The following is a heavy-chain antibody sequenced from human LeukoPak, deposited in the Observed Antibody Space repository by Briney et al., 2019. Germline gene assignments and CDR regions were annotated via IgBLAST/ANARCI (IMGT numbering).Heavy chain of an antibody. V-gene: IGHV3-23*01. J-gene: IGHJ6*03. CDR3: AKGPSYSGSYYGPYYYYYYYMDV. CDR1: GFTFSSYA. CDR2: ISGSGGST. Sequence: GGSLRLSCAASGFTFSSYAMSWVRQAPGKGLEWVSAISGSGGSTYYADSVKGRFTISRDNSKNTLYLPMNSLRAEDTAVYYCAKGPSYSGSYYGPYYYYYYYMDVWGKGTTVTVSS. D-gene: IGHD1-26*01.